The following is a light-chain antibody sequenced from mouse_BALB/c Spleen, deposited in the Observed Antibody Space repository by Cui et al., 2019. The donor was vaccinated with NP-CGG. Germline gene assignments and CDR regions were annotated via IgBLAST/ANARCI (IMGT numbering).Light chain of an antibody. J-gene: IGLJ1*01. CDR1: TGAVTTSNY. CDR2: GTN. V-gene: IGLV1*01. CDR3: ALWYSNHWV. Sequence: QAVVTQESARTTSTGETVTLTCRSSTGAVTTSNYANWVQEKPDHLFTGLIGGTNNRAPGVPARFSGSLIGDKAALTITGAQTEDEAIYFFALWYSNHWVFGGGTKLTVL.